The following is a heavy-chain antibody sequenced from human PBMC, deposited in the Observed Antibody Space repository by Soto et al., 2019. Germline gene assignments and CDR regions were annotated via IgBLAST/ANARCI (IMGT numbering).Heavy chain of an antibody. CDR3: AKVFNNWNYYDY. V-gene: IGHV3-30*18. J-gene: IGHJ4*02. D-gene: IGHD1-20*01. Sequence: QVQLVDSGGGVVQPGRSLRLSCAASGFTFSSYGMHWVRQAPGKGLEWVAVISYDGSNKYYADSVKGRFTISRDNSKNTLYLQMNSLRAEDTAVYYCAKVFNNWNYYDYWGQGTLVTVSS. CDR2: ISYDGSNK. CDR1: GFTFSSYG.